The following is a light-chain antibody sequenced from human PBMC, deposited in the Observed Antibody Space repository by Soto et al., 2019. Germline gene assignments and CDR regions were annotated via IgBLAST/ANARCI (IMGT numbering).Light chain of an antibody. Sequence: QSVLTQPPSASGTPGQRVTISCSGGSSNIGTNSVNWYQQLPGRAPKLLIYNNEQRPSGVPDRFSGSKSGTSASLAIRGLLSEDEADYYCAAWDDSLNGFYVFGIGTKVTVL. J-gene: IGLJ1*01. CDR2: NNE. CDR1: SSNIGTNS. CDR3: AAWDDSLNGFYV. V-gene: IGLV1-44*01.